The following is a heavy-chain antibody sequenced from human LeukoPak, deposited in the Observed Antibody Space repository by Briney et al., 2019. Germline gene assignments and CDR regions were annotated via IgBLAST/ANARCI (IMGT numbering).Heavy chain of an antibody. CDR3: AKGGSPGYNYNAFDM. V-gene: IGHV3-33*03. Sequence: GGSLRLSCAASGFTFSSYGMHWVRQAPGKGLEWVAVIWYDGSNKYYADSVKGRFTISRDNPKNSLYLQMNSLRAEDTAVYYCAKGGSPGYNYNAFDMWGQGTMVAVSS. CDR1: GFTFSSYG. D-gene: IGHD3-22*01. CDR2: IWYDGSNK. J-gene: IGHJ3*02.